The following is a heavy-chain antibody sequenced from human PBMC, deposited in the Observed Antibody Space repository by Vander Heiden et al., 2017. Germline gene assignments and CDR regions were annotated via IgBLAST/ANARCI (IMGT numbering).Heavy chain of an antibody. CDR2: FDPEDGET. V-gene: IGHV1-24*01. CDR1: GYTLTEVS. J-gene: IGHJ5*02. Sequence: QVQLVQSGAEVKKPGGSVKVVCKVSGYTLTEVSMHGVRKVRGKGLEWMGGFDPEDGETIYAQKFQGRVTMTEDTSTDTAYMELSSLRSEDTAVYYCATLPSSGYDHPFDPWGQGTLVTVSS. CDR3: ATLPSSGYDHPFDP. D-gene: IGHD5-12*01.